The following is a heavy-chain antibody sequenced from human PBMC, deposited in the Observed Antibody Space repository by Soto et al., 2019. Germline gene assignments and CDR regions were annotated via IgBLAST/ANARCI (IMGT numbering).Heavy chain of an antibody. CDR1: GFTFSSYA. CDR3: AKAFKPLRDWLFKYYYYYGMDV. J-gene: IGHJ6*02. D-gene: IGHD3-9*01. CDR2: ISGSGGST. Sequence: GGSLRLSCAASGFTFSSYAMSWVRQAPGKGLEWVSAISGSGGSTYYADSVKGRFTISRDNSKNTQYLQRNSLRAEDTAVYYCAKAFKPLRDWLFKYYYYYGMDVWGQGTTVTVSS. V-gene: IGHV3-23*01.